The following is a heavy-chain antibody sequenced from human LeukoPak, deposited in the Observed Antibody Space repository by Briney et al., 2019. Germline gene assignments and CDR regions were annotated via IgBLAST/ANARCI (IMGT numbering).Heavy chain of an antibody. V-gene: IGHV1-2*02. Sequence: ASVKVSCTASGYTFTAYYIHCVRQAPGQGLEWMGWINPNSGGTNYAQKFQDRVTMTRDTSISTAYLELSRLTSDDTAVYYCARDSGHGWYDVWGQGTLVAVSS. CDR1: GYTFTAYY. J-gene: IGHJ5*02. CDR3: ARDSGHGWYDV. CDR2: INPNSGGT.